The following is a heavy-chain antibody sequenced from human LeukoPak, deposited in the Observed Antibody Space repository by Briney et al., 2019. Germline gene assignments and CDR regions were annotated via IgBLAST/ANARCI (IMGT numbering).Heavy chain of an antibody. CDR3: AKYASAQHLGIFDF. J-gene: IGHJ4*02. CDR1: GFTFTSYA. D-gene: IGHD6-13*01. Sequence: PGGSLRLSCAASGFTFTSYAMSWVRQAPGKGLEWVSSISGSGDTTYYADSVKGRFTISRDNSLYLQVNTLRAEDTATYYCAKYASAQHLGIFDFWGQGNLVTVSS. V-gene: IGHV3-23*01. CDR2: ISGSGDTT.